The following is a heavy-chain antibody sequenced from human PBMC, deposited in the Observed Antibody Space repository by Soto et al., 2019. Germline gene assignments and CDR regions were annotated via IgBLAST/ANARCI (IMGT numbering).Heavy chain of an antibody. D-gene: IGHD3-3*01. V-gene: IGHV4-59*01. CDR2: LYYSGNT. CDR1: EGKISSYC. CDR3: ERSARFGVVIGWIDL. Sequence: LPWTVAEGKISSYCWRWIMKTKRKGLEWIVYLYYSGNTNHFPSLKGRVTISVETSKNQLFRKLSSVTAADTALYYCERSARFGVVIGWIDLCAQATLVSVSS. J-gene: IGHJ5*02.